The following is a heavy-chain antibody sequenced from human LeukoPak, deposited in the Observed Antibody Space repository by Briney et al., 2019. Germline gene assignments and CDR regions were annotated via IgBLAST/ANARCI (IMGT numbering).Heavy chain of an antibody. CDR1: GGSISSSSYY. D-gene: IGHD3-10*01. Sequence: ETLSLTCTASGGSISSSSYYWGWIRQPPGKGLEWIGSIYYSGSTYYNPSLKSRVTISVDTSKNQFSLKLSSVTAADTAVYYSARQDYYGSGRIIWGQGTLVTVSS. CDR2: IYYSGST. CDR3: ARQDYYGSGRII. J-gene: IGHJ4*02. V-gene: IGHV4-39*01.